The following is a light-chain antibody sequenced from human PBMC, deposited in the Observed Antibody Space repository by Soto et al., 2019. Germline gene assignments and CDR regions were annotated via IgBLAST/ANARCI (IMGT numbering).Light chain of an antibody. CDR2: KAS. J-gene: IGKJ1*01. V-gene: IGKV1-5*03. CDR3: QKYNNYGSWT. Sequence: DIQMTQSPSTLSASVGDRVTITCRASQSISGWLAWYQQKPGKAPKLLIYKASSLESGVPSRFSGSGSGTEFTLTISSLQPDDFATFYCQKYNNYGSWTFGQGTKVEIK. CDR1: QSISGW.